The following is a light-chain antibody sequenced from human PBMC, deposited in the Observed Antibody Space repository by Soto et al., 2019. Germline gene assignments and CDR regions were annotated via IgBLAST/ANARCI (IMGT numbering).Light chain of an antibody. J-gene: IGLJ1*01. Sequence: QCVLTQPHSVSGSPGQSVTISCTGTSSYVGGYSYVSWYQQHPGKAPELIIYDVTERPSGVPDRFSGSKSGNTASLTISGLQAEDEADYYCCSYTGSYSYVFGIGTEVTVL. CDR3: CSYTGSYSYV. CDR2: DVT. CDR1: SSYVGGYSY. V-gene: IGLV2-11*01.